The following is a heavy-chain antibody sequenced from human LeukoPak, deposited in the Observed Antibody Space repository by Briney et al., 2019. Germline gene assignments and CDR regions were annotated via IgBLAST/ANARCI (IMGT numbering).Heavy chain of an antibody. CDR1: GGSISSSNW. Sequence: SGTLSLTCAVSGGSISSSNWWSWVRQPPGKGLEWIGEIYHSGSTNYNPSLKSRVTISVDKSKNQFSLKLSSVTAADTAVYYCARDCSSTSCYPFDYWGQGTLVTVSS. CDR3: ARDCSSTSCYPFDY. CDR2: IYHSGST. D-gene: IGHD2-2*01. V-gene: IGHV4-4*02. J-gene: IGHJ4*02.